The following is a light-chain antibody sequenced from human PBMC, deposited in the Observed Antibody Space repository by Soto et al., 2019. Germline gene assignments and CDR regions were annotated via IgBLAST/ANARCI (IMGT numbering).Light chain of an antibody. CDR1: QSISSY. CDR3: QQSYSTPQT. CDR2: AAS. V-gene: IGKV1-39*01. J-gene: IGKJ1*01. Sequence: DIQMTQSPSSLSASVGDRVTITCRASQSISSYLNWYQQKPGKAPKLLIYAASSLQSGVPSRFSGSGSGTDFTLTISSRQLEDFATYYCQQSYSTPQTFGQGTKVEIK.